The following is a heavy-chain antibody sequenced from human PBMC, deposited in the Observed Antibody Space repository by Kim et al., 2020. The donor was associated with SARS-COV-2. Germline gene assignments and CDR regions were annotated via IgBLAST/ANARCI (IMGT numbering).Heavy chain of an antibody. CDR3: APLRYDGMDV. J-gene: IGHJ6*02. CDR2: ISWNSGSI. CDR1: GFTFDDYA. V-gene: IGHV3-9*01. Sequence: GGSLRLSCAASGFTFDDYAMHWVRQAPGKGLEWVSGISWNSGSIGYADSVKGRFTISRDNAKNSLYLQMNSLRAEDTALYYCAPLRYDGMDVWGQGTTVTVSS.